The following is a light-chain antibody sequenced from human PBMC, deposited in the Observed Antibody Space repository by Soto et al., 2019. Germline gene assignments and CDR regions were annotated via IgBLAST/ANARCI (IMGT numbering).Light chain of an antibody. CDR3: QQYGSSPTWT. CDR2: GAS. J-gene: IGKJ1*01. V-gene: IGKV3-20*01. Sequence: IVFTQSPGTLSLSPGERATLSCRASQSVSSSYLAWYQQKPGQAPRLLIYGASSRATGIPDRFSGSGSGTDFTLTISRLEPEDFAVYYCQQYGSSPTWTFGQATKVDIK. CDR1: QSVSSSY.